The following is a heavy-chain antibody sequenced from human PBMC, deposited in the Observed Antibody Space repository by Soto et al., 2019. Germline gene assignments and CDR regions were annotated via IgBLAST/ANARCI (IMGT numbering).Heavy chain of an antibody. CDR3: ARGGGYTFDY. CDR2: IYYSGST. V-gene: IGHV4-31*03. J-gene: IGHJ4*02. D-gene: IGHD3-16*01. CDR1: GGSISSGGYY. Sequence: SETLSLTCTVSGGSISSGGYYWSWIRQHPGKGLEWIGYIYYSGSTYYNPSLKSRVTISVDRSKNQFSLKLSSVTAADTAVYYCARGGGYTFDYWGQGTLVTVSS.